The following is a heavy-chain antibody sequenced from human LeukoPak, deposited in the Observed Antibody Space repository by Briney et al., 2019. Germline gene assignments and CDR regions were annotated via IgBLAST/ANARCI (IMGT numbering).Heavy chain of an antibody. J-gene: IGHJ4*02. CDR2: MNPDNGNT. Sequence: ASVKISCKTSGYRFTNFDISWVRQAPGQGLEWMGWMNPDNGNTGYAQKFQGRVSMSGDTSISTAFMVLSSLRSDDTAVYSCARGPRESSSSDYWGQGTLVTVSS. V-gene: IGHV1-8*01. CDR3: ARGPRESSSSDY. CDR1: GYRFTNFD. D-gene: IGHD6-13*01.